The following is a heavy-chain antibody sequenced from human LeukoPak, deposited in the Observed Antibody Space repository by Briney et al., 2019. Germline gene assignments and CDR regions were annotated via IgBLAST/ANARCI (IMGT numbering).Heavy chain of an antibody. CDR2: INHSGST. CDR3: ARGDIAAGGAPFDY. Sequence: SETLSLTCAVYGGSFSGYYWSWIRQPPGRGLEWIGEINHSGSTSYSASLKSRVTISVDTSKNQFSLKLNSVTAADTAVYYCARGDIAAGGAPFDYWGQGTLVTVSS. D-gene: IGHD6-13*01. J-gene: IGHJ4*02. CDR1: GGSFSGYY. V-gene: IGHV4-34*01.